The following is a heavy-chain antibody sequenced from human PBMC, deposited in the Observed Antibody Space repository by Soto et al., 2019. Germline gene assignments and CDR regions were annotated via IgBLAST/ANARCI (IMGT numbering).Heavy chain of an antibody. D-gene: IGHD3-10*01. V-gene: IGHV3-30*18. CDR2: ISYDGSNK. Sequence: GGSLRLSCAASGFTFSSYGMHWVRQAPGKGLEWVAVISYDGSNKYYADSVKGRFTISRDNSKNTLYLQMNSLRAEDTAVYYCAKDSRFGELSARYYYMDVWGKGTTVTVSS. J-gene: IGHJ6*03. CDR1: GFTFSSYG. CDR3: AKDSRFGELSARYYYMDV.